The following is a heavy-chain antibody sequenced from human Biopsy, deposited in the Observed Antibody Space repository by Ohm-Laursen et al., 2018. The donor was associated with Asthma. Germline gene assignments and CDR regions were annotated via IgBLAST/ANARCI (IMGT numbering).Heavy chain of an antibody. CDR2: ISVYNGNT. CDR3: ARAVDYSHYYGIDV. CDR1: GDSFSNYA. D-gene: IGHD3-10*01. J-gene: IGHJ6*02. Sequence: ASVKVSCKVSGDSFSNYAISWVRQAPGQGLEWMGWISVYNGNTKVAQKLQDRVTMITDTSTSTAYMELRSLRSDDTAVYFCARAVDYSHYYGIDVWGQGTTVTVSS. V-gene: IGHV1-18*01.